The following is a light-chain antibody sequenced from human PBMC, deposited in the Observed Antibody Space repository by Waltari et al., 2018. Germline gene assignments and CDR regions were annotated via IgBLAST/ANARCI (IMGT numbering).Light chain of an antibody. CDR1: QSIGFS. J-gene: IGKJ1*01. CDR3: QQYNNWPPGT. Sequence: ERVTLSCRTSQSIGFSLAWYQQKPGQAPRLLMFHSSTRAPGIPARFSGSGSETEFTLTIGSLQSEDFAVYYCQQYNNWPPGTFGQGTKVEI. V-gene: IGKV3-15*01. CDR2: HSS.